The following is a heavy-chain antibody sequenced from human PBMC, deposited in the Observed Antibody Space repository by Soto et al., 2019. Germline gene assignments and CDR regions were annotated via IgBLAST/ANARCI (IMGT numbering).Heavy chain of an antibody. CDR1: GFTVSSKY. J-gene: IGHJ4*02. CDR2: IWSAGLT. D-gene: IGHD2-15*01. V-gene: IGHV3-53*01. Sequence: GGSLSLSCAASGFTVSSKYMNWVRQAPGKGLEWVSIIWSAGLTYYADSVKGRFTISRDISKNIVYLQMNSLRVEDSALYYCARELHPDVWGQGTLVTVSS. CDR3: ARELHPDV.